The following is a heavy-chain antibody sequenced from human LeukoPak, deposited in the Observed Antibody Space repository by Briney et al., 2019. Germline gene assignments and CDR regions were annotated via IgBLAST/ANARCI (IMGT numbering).Heavy chain of an antibody. D-gene: IGHD7-27*01. CDR1: GYTFTSYG. CDR2: ISSGGNT. CDR3: ARDFAWGSGGAPIDDNWLDP. J-gene: IGHJ5*02. V-gene: IGHV1-18*01. Sequence: ASVKVSCKAFGYTFTSYGISWVRQAPGHGLEWMGWISSGGNTNYAPKFQDRATMTTDTSTSTAYMELRSLRFDDTAVYYCARDFAWGSGGAPIDDNWLDPWGQGTLVTVSS.